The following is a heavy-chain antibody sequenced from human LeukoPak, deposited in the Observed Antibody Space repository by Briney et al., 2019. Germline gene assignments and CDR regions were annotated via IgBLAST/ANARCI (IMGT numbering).Heavy chain of an antibody. CDR1: GYTFTGYY. V-gene: IGHV1-2*02. CDR2: INPNSGGT. D-gene: IGHD6-19*01. CDR3: ARDVFSGWIGEDPFYFDY. J-gene: IGHJ4*02. Sequence: ASVKVSCKASGYTFTGYYMHWVRQAPGQGLEWMGWINPNSGGTNYAQKFQGRVTMTRDTSISTAYMELSRLRSDDTAVHYCARDVFSGWIGEDPFYFDYWGQGTLVTVSS.